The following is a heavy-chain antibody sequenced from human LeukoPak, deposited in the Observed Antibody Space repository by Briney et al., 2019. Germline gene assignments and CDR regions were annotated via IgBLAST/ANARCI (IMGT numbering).Heavy chain of an antibody. D-gene: IGHD5-12*01. CDR1: GYTFTSYD. V-gene: IGHV1-8*01. CDR3: ARGFNSGYDMRDDPHYYYYGTDV. CDR2: MNPNSGNT. Sequence: ASVKVSCKASGYTFTSYDINWVRQATGQGLEWMGWMNPNSGNTGYAQKFQGRVTMTRNTSISTAYMELSSLRSEDTAVYYCARGFNSGYDMRDDPHYYYYGTDVWGQGTTVTVSS. J-gene: IGHJ6*02.